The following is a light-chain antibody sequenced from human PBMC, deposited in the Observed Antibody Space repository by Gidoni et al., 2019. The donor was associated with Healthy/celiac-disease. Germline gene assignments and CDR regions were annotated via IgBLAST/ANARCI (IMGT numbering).Light chain of an antibody. Sequence: QSALTQPPSPSGSPGPAVTLSCTGTSSDVGGYNYVSWYQQHPGKAPKLMIYEVSKRPSGVPDRFSGSKSGNTASLTVSGLQAEDEADYYCSSYAGSNKGVFGGGTKLTVL. CDR3: SSYAGSNKGV. CDR2: EVS. J-gene: IGLJ2*01. V-gene: IGLV2-8*01. CDR1: SSDVGGYNY.